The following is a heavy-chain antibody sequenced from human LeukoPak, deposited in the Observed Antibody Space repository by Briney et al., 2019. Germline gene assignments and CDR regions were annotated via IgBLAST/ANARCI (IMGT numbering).Heavy chain of an antibody. V-gene: IGHV3-21*01. CDR1: GFTFSSYS. CDR2: ISSSSSYI. CDR3: ARAGFALAPHRGTPFDY. D-gene: IGHD6-6*01. Sequence: GGSLRLSCAASGFTFSSYSMNWVRQAPGKGLEWVPSISSSSSYIYYADAVKGRFTISRDNSKNTLYLQMNSLRAEDTAVYYCARAGFALAPHRGTPFDYWGQGTLVTVSS. J-gene: IGHJ4*02.